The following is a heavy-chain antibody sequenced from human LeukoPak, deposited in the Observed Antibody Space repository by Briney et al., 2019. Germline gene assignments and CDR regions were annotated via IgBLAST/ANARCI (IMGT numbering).Heavy chain of an antibody. D-gene: IGHD3-22*01. CDR2: INSDGSRI. J-gene: IGHJ5*02. V-gene: IGHV3-74*01. CDR3: ARAPVYDSSGYYYGENWFDP. Sequence: GGSLRLSCAASGFTFSNYWMHWVRQAPGKGLVWVSRINSDGSRISYADSVKGRFTISRDNAKNTLYLQMNSLRAEDTAVYYCARAPVYDSSGYYYGENWFDPWGQGTLVTVSS. CDR1: GFTFSNYW.